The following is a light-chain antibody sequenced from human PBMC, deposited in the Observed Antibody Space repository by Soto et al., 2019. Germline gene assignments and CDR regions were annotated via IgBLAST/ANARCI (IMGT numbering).Light chain of an antibody. CDR1: QSISSW. J-gene: IGKJ1*01. CDR2: DAS. CDR3: KQYNSYWT. V-gene: IGKV1-5*01. Sequence: DIELTQSPSPLPSSVGDRVTITCRASQSISSWLAWYQQKPGKAPKLLIYDASSLESGVQSRFSGSGYGTDLTLTIRSLQPDDFATYYCKQYNSYWTCGQGTKVDIK.